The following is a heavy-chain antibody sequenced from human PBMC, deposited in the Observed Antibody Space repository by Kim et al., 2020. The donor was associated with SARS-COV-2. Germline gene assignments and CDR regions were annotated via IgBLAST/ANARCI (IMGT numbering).Heavy chain of an antibody. CDR3: ARHPNSGPIDY. D-gene: IGHD6-19*01. V-gene: IGHV4-39*01. CDR2: T. Sequence: TYYNPSLKSRVTISVDTSKNQFSLKLSSVTAADTAVYYCARHPNSGPIDYWGQGTLVTVSS. J-gene: IGHJ4*02.